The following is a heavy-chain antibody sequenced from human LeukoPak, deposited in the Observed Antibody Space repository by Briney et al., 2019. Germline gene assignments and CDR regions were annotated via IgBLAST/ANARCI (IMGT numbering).Heavy chain of an antibody. CDR2: INHSGGT. J-gene: IGHJ4*02. V-gene: IGHV4-34*01. D-gene: IGHD3-10*01. CDR1: GGSFSGYY. Sequence: PSETLSLTCAVYGGSFSGYYWSWIRQPPGKGLEWIGEINHSGGTNYNPPLKSRVTISVDTSKNQFSLKLSSVTAADTVVYYCARMVRGVINYWGQGPLVTVSS. CDR3: ARMVRGVINY.